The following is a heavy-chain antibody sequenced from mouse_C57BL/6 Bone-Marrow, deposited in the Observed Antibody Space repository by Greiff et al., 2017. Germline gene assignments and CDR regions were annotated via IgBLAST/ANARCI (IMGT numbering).Heavy chain of an antibody. J-gene: IGHJ2*01. V-gene: IGHV10-3*01. CDR1: GFTFNTYA. CDR3: VREGTAVVATETVDY. Sequence: EVQLVESGGGLVQPKGSLKLSCAASGFTFNTYAMHWVRQAPGKGLEWVARIRSKSSNYATYYADSVKDRFTISRDDPQSMLDLQVNNLKTEDTAMYYWVREGTAVVATETVDYWGQGTTLTVSA. CDR2: IRSKSSNYAT. D-gene: IGHD1-1*01.